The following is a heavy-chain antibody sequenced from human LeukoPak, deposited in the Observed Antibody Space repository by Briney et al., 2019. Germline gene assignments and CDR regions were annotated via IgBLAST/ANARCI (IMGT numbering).Heavy chain of an antibody. CDR3: ARYYYDSSGSESNAFDI. D-gene: IGHD3-22*01. CDR1: GYSFTSNW. J-gene: IGHJ3*02. V-gene: IGHV5-51*01. CDR2: IYPGGSDT. Sequence: GESLKISCKGSGYSFTSNWIGWVRELRGKGLEWMGIIYPGGSDTKYSPSFQGQVTISADKSIITAYLQWSSLKASNTAMYYCARYYYDSSGSESNAFDIWGQGTMVTVSS.